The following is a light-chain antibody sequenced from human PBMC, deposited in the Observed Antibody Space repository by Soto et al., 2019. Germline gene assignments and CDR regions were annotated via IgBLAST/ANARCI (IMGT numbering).Light chain of an antibody. J-gene: IGKJ1*01. V-gene: IGKV1-17*01. CDR2: EAS. CDR1: QGIRND. CDR3: LQDNTYPKT. Sequence: DLQMTQAPSSLSASVGDRVTITCRARQGIRNDLGWYQQKPGKAPKRLIYEASMLQSGVPSRFSGSGSGTEFTLTISSLQPEDVATDYCLQDNTYPKTFGQGTNVEIK.